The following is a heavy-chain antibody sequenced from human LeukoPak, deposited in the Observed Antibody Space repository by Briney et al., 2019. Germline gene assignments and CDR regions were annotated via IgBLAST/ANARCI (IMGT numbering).Heavy chain of an antibody. CDR2: IYSSGST. CDR3: ARDRGEGIVGTFDY. V-gene: IGHV4-59*02. J-gene: IGHJ4*02. Sequence: PSETLSLTCTVSGGSVISYFWSWIRQPPGKGLEWIGYIYSSGSTLYNPSLKSRVTMSVDTSKNQFSLRLSSVTPADTAVYYCARDRGEGIVGTFDYWGQGTLVTVSS. D-gene: IGHD1-26*01. CDR1: GGSVISYF.